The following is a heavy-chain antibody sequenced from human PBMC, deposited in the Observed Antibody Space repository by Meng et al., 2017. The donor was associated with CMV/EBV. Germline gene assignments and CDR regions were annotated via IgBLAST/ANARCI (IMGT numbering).Heavy chain of an antibody. Sequence: QVLLQPWGAGLLKPSETLSLTCAVYGGSFSGYYWSWIRQPPGKGLEWIGEINHSGSTNYNPSLKSRVAISVDTSKNQFSLKLSSVTAADTAVYYCARESMVRGEDWGQGTLVTVSS. CDR3: ARESMVRGED. CDR2: INHSGST. V-gene: IGHV4-34*01. D-gene: IGHD3-10*01. J-gene: IGHJ4*02. CDR1: GGSFSGYY.